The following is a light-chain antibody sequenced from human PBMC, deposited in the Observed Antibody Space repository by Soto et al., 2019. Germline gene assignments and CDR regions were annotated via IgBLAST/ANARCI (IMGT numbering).Light chain of an antibody. J-gene: IGLJ3*02. CDR1: NNDVGAFNL. V-gene: IGLV2-23*02. CDR2: GVT. CDR3: CSYAGSGNYWI. Sequence: QSALTQPPSASGSPGQSITISCTGTNNDVGAFNLVSWYQQHPVKAPKLIIFGVTEWPSGVSNRFSGSKSGNTASLTISGLQAEDEGDYYCCSYAGSGNYWIFGGGTKLTVL.